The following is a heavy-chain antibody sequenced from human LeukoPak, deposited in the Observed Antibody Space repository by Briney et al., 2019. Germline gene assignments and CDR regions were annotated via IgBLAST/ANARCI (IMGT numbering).Heavy chain of an antibody. J-gene: IGHJ4*02. CDR3: AKERVDWRYFDY. CDR2: ISTCCGST. CDR1: VFTFSSYG. D-gene: IGHD3-9*01. V-gene: IGHV3-23*01. Sequence: GGSLRLSCAASVFTFSSYGMSWLRQAPGKGLDWVSAISTCCGSTYYADSVKGRFTISRDNAKNTLYLQMNSLRAEDTAVYYCAKERVDWRYFDYWGQGTLVTVSS.